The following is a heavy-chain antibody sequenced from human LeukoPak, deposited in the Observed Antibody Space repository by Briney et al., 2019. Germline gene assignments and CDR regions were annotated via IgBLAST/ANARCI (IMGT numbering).Heavy chain of an antibody. CDR3: ARLEPPLQYFQH. V-gene: IGHV4-39*01. CDR1: GGSISSSSYY. CDR2: IYYSGST. D-gene: IGHD1-14*01. J-gene: IGHJ1*01. Sequence: KPSETLSLTCTVSGGSISSSSYYWGWIRQPPGKGLEWIGSIYYSGSTYYNPSLKSRVTISVDTSKNQFSLKLSSVTAADTAVYYCARLEPPLQYFQHWGQGTLVTVSS.